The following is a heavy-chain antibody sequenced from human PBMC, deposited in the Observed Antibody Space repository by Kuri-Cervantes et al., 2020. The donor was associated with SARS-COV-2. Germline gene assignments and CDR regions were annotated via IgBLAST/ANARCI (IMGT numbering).Heavy chain of an antibody. J-gene: IGHJ6*03. CDR3: ARGLIHGYYYYYMDV. Sequence: ASLNVSCKVSGYTLTELSMHWVRQAPGKGLEWMGGFDPEDGETIYAQKFQGRVTMTEDTSTDTAYMELSSLRSEDTAVYYCARGLIHGYYYYYMDVWGKGTTVTVSS. CDR2: FDPEDGET. V-gene: IGHV1-24*01. CDR1: GYTLTELS. D-gene: IGHD3-16*01.